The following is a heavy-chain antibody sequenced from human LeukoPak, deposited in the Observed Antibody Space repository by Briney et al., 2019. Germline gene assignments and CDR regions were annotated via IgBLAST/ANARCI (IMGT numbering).Heavy chain of an antibody. CDR3: ARHEEEDGYNAKTFDY. CDR1: GGSISSSNNY. J-gene: IGHJ4*02. D-gene: IGHD5-24*01. Sequence: PSETLSPTCTVSGGSISSSNNYWGWVRQPPGKGLECIGSIHYSGTTYYNPSLKSRVTISVDTSKNQFSLKLSSMTAADTAVYYCARHEEEDGYNAKTFDYWGQGTLVTVSS. CDR2: IHYSGTT. V-gene: IGHV4-39*01.